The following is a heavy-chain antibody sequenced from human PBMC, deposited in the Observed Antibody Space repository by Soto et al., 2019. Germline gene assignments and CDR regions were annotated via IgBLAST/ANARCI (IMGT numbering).Heavy chain of an antibody. Sequence: SETLSLTCAVTGGSISSSNYHWGWIRQPPGKGLEWIGSIYYTGTTYYNPSLKSRVTISVDTSKNQFSLKLRSVTAADTATYYCARVDTTMVDFDYWGQGTLVTVS. J-gene: IGHJ4*02. CDR3: ARVDTTMVDFDY. CDR2: IYYTGTT. V-gene: IGHV4-39*01. D-gene: IGHD5-18*01. CDR1: GGSISSSNYH.